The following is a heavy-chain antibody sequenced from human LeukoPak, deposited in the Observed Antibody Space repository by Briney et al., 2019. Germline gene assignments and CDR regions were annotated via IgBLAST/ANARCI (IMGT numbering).Heavy chain of an antibody. CDR3: AKAEYHRGGTLYFHY. V-gene: IGHV3-64D*09. D-gene: IGHD2/OR15-2a*01. Sequence: GGSLRLSCSASGFTVSSLARQWVRQAPGKGLEYVSAVNSSGDNRFYADSVKGRFTISRDNSKNTLYLQMSSLRPEDTAVYYCAKAEYHRGGTLYFHYWGQGTLVTVSS. CDR1: GFTVSSLA. J-gene: IGHJ1*01. CDR2: VNSSGDNR.